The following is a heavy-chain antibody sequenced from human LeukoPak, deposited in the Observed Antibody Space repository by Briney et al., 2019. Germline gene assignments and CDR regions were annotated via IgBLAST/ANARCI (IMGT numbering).Heavy chain of an antibody. Sequence: GALRLSCAASDFSFATYCMGWGLQAPGKGLEGVSSISSSSRYIYYADSLKGRFNISRDNAKNSLYMQMNSLRVEDTAVYYCATEGRPYCSGGSCYRGGFDPWGQGTLVTVSS. CDR2: ISSSSRYI. CDR3: ATEGRPYCSGGSCYRGGFDP. D-gene: IGHD2-15*01. CDR1: DFSFATYC. J-gene: IGHJ5*02. V-gene: IGHV3-21*01.